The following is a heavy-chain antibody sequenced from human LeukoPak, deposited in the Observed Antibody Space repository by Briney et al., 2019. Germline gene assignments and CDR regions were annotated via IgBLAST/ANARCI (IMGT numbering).Heavy chain of an antibody. Sequence: GASVKVSCKTSGYTFTNYDIDWVRQAPGQGLECMGWISGYTGDTKYAQILQGRFTVTTDTSTSTAYMELRSLTYDDTAVYYCARAGYCGDGGCRGGSAFDVWGQGTMVTVSS. CDR2: ISGYTGDT. CDR1: GYTFTNYD. D-gene: IGHD2-15*01. CDR3: ARAGYCGDGGCRGGSAFDV. J-gene: IGHJ3*01. V-gene: IGHV1-18*01.